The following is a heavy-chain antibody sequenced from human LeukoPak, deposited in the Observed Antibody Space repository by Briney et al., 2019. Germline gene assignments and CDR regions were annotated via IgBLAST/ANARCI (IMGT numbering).Heavy chain of an antibody. V-gene: IGHV3-23*01. J-gene: IGHJ4*02. D-gene: IGHD6-19*01. Sequence: GGSLRLSCAASGFTFSSYAMSWVRQAPGKGLAWVSSISGSSTYYADSVKGRFTISKDTSKNTLYLQMNSLRAEDTAVYYCAKEEWLGKMNYFDHWGQGTLVTVSS. CDR2: ISGSST. CDR1: GFTFSSYA. CDR3: AKEEWLGKMNYFDH.